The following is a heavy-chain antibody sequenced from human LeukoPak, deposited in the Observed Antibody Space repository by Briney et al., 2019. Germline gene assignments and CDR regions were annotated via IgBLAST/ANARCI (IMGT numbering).Heavy chain of an antibody. CDR1: GFTFSSYA. Sequence: GGSLRLSCAASGFTFSSYAMHWVRQTPGKGLEWVTVISYDGSSKYYADSVKGRFTISRDNSKNTLYLQMNSLRAEDTAVYYCFAVAGNYYYYGMDVWGQGTTVTVSS. CDR3: FAVAGNYYYYGMDV. J-gene: IGHJ6*02. D-gene: IGHD6-19*01. CDR2: ISYDGSSK. V-gene: IGHV3-30-3*01.